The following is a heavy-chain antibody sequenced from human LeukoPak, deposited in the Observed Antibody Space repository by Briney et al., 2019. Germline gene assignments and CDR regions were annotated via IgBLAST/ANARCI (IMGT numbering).Heavy chain of an antibody. CDR3: ARGRYCSSTSCLDFDY. J-gene: IGHJ4*02. Sequence: ASVKVSCKASGGTFSSYAISWVRQAPGQGLEWMGGIIPIFGTANYAQKFQGGVTITADESTSTAYMELSSLRSEDTAVYYCARGRYCSSTSCLDFDYWGQGTLVTVSS. V-gene: IGHV1-69*13. CDR2: IIPIFGTA. D-gene: IGHD2-2*01. CDR1: GGTFSSYA.